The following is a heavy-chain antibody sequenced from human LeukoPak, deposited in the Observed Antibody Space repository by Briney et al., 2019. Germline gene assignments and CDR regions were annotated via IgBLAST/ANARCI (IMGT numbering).Heavy chain of an antibody. CDR2: ISWNSGSI. CDR1: GFTFDDYA. V-gene: IGHV3-9*01. CDR3: AKDKVAAAGGEFDY. Sequence: GGSLRLSCAASGFTFDDYAMHWVRQAPGKGLEWVSGISWNSGSIGYADSVKGRFTISRDNAKNSLYLQMNSLRAEDTALYYCAKDKVAAAGGEFDYWGPGTLVTVSS. D-gene: IGHD6-13*01. J-gene: IGHJ4*02.